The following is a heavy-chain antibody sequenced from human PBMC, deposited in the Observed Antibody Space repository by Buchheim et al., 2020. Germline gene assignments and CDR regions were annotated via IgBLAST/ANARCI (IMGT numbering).Heavy chain of an antibody. J-gene: IGHJ6*02. D-gene: IGHD3-10*01. CDR2: IKEDGTEK. Sequence: EVQLVESGGGLVQPGGSLRLSCAASGFTFSSYWMSWVRQAPGKGLEWVAHIKEDGTEKYYVDSVKGRFTISRDNAKKSLDLEMNSLRAEDTAVYYCARDRGRVDVWGQGTT. CDR1: GFTFSSYW. V-gene: IGHV3-7*01. CDR3: ARDRGRVDV.